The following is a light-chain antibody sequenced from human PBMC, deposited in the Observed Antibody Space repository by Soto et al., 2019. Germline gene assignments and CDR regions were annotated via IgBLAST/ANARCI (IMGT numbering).Light chain of an antibody. CDR3: QSYDSSLSVWV. CDR2: GNN. CDR1: SSNIGAGYD. Sequence: QSVLTQPPSDSGAPGQTVTICCTGSSSNIGAGYDVHWYHQLPGTAPKLLIYGNNNRPSGVPDRFSGSRSGTSASLAITGLQAEDEADYYCQSYDSSLSVWVFGGGTKLTVL. J-gene: IGLJ3*02. V-gene: IGLV1-40*01.